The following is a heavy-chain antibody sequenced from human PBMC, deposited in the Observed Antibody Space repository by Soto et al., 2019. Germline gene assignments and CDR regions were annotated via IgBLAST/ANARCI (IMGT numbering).Heavy chain of an antibody. CDR1: GGSITNYY. D-gene: IGHD2-2*01. V-gene: IGHV4-59*01. CDR2: IYYSGTT. CDR3: ALYCSSTSCYGQWDY. Sequence: QVQLQESGPGLVKPSETLSLTCTVSGGSITNYYWSWIRQPPGKGLEWIGYIYYSGTTHYNPSLKSRVTISVDTSKNLFSLKLTSVTAADTAVYYGALYCSSTSCYGQWDYWGQGTLVTVSS. J-gene: IGHJ4*02.